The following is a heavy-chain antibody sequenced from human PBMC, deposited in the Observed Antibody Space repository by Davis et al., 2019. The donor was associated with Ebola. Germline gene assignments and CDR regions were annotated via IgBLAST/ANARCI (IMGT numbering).Heavy chain of an antibody. V-gene: IGHV4-59*01. D-gene: IGHD3-22*01. J-gene: IGHJ5*01. CDR3: ARLDRSSFLDS. CDR2: IYNSGRT. CDR1: GASISSYY. Sequence: GSLRLSCSVSGASISSYYWSWIRQAPGKGLEWIGFIYNSGRTNHNPSLQSRVTISIDTPNKQISLKLSSVTAADTAVYYCARLDRSSFLDSWGRGTLVTVSS.